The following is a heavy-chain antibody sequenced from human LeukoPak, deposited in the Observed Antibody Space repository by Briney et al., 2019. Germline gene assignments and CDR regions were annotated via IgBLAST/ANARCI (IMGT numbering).Heavy chain of an antibody. V-gene: IGHV3-30*04. Sequence: GSLRLSCAASGFTFSSYAMHWVRQAPGKGLEWVAVISYDGSNKYYADSVKGRFTISRDNSKNTLYLQVNSLRAEDTAVYWCARSDSQRRHGMDVWGQGTAVTVSS. D-gene: IGHD2-21*01. J-gene: IGHJ6*02. CDR1: GFTFSSYA. CDR3: ARSDSQRRHGMDV. CDR2: ISYDGSNK.